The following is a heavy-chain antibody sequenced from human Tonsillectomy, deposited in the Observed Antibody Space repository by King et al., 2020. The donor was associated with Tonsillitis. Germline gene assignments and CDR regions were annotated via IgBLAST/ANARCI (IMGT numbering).Heavy chain of an antibody. CDR1: GASISNSDYY. D-gene: IGHD3-16*01. V-gene: IGHV4-39*01. J-gene: IGHJ4*02. CDR3: TRHGTRLKEN. Sequence: QLQESGPGLVKPSETLSLTCSVSGASISNSDYYWGWIRQPPGKGPEWIGSIYYSGITYYNPSLKSRVSISLDTPKNQFSLKVSSVTAADTAVYYCTRHGTRLKENWGQGTLVAVSS. CDR2: IYYSGIT.